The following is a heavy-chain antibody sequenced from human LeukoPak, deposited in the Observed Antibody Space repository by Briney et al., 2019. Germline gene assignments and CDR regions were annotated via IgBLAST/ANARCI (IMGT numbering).Heavy chain of an antibody. CDR3: ARGVGGSYVQPFDY. Sequence: PSETLSLTCAVCGGSFSGYYWSWIRQPPGKGLEWVGEINHSGSTNYNPSLKSRVTISVDTSKNQFSLKLSSVTAADTAVYYCARGVGGSYVQPFDYWGQGTLVTVSS. D-gene: IGHD1-26*01. CDR1: GGSFSGYY. CDR2: INHSGST. J-gene: IGHJ4*02. V-gene: IGHV4-34*01.